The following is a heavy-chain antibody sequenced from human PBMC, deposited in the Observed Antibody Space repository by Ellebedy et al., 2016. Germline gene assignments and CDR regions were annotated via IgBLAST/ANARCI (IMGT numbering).Heavy chain of an antibody. CDR2: IWYDGTGT. V-gene: IGHV3-33*01. CDR3: ARGRDSSGSPGRFFDY. D-gene: IGHD1-26*01. Sequence: GESLKISXVASGSAFSDSGMHWVRQAPGKGLEWVAPIWYDGTGTYYADSVKGRFTIFRDNFNNMLWLQMNSLRAEDTALYYCARGRDSSGSPGRFFDYWGQGTLVTVSS. CDR1: GSAFSDSG. J-gene: IGHJ4*02.